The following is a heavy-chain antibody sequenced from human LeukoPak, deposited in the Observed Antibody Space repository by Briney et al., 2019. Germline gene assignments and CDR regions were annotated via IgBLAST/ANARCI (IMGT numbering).Heavy chain of an antibody. CDR3: ARDDIAARSWFDP. CDR1: GGSISSSSCY. D-gene: IGHD6-6*01. V-gene: IGHV4-39*07. Sequence: KPSETLSLTCTVSGGSISSSSCYWGWIRQPPGKGLEWIGSIYYSGSTYYNPSLKSRVTISVDTSKNQFSLKLSSVTAADTAVYYCARDDIAARSWFDPWGQGTLVTVSS. J-gene: IGHJ5*02. CDR2: IYYSGST.